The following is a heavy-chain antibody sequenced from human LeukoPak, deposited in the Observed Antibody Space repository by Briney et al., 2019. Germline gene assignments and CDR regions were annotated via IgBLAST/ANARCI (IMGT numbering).Heavy chain of an antibody. V-gene: IGHV4-59*01. CDR3: ARSRYPYGYYLDY. CDR2: IYYSVST. D-gene: IGHD6-13*01. J-gene: IGHJ4*02. Sequence: SETLSLTCTVSGGSISSYFWNWIRQPPGKGLEWIGCIYYSVSTKYNPSLKSRVTISVDTSKNQFSLKLSSVTAADTAVYYCARSRYPYGYYLDYWGQGTLVTVSS. CDR1: GGSISSYF.